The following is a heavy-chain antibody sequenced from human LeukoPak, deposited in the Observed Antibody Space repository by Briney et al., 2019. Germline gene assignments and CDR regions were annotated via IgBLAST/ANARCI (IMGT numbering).Heavy chain of an antibody. CDR3: ARWYYYGSGTYYWYFDL. D-gene: IGHD3-10*01. CDR1: GYTFTSYA. V-gene: IGHV1-3*01. CDR2: INAGNGNT. J-gene: IGHJ2*01. Sequence: GASVKVSCKASGYTFTSYAMHWVRQAPGQRLEWMGWINAGNGNTKYSQKFQGRVTITRDTSASTAYMELSSLRSEDTAVYYCARWYYYGSGTYYWYFDLWGRGTLVTVSS.